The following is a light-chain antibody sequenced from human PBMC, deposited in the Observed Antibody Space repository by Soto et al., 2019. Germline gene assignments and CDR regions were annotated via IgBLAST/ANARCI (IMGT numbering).Light chain of an antibody. CDR2: GAS. V-gene: IGKV1-39*01. CDR3: QHSYSSPWT. Sequence: DIQMTQSPSSLSASVGDRVTITCRASQSISSYLNWYQQRLGKAPKLLIYGASTLQSGVPSRFSGSGSGTDFTLTISSLQPEDFATYYCQHSYSSPWTFGQGTKVEIK. J-gene: IGKJ1*01. CDR1: QSISSY.